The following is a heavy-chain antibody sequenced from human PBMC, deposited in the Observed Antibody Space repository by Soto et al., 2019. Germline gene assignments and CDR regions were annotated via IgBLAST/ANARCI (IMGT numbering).Heavy chain of an antibody. V-gene: IGHV4-4*07. Sequence: QVQLQESGPRLVTPSETLTLTCSLSGGSITNHYWGWIRQPPGKGLEFIGRIYPSGRAHYNPSLQSRVTMSVDTSKNQFSLKVNSVTAADTAIYYCAKGGATYGLLTHDYWGQGTLVTVSS. D-gene: IGHD3-9*01. CDR3: AKGGATYGLLTHDY. CDR1: GGSITNHY. J-gene: IGHJ4*02. CDR2: IYPSGRA.